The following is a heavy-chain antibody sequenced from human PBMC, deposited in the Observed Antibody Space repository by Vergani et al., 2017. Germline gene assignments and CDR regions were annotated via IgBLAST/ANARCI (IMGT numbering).Heavy chain of an antibody. CDR1: GFTSSSYW. CDR2: IKQDGSEK. CDR3: ARDPLPYYFDY. D-gene: IGHD1-26*01. J-gene: IGHJ4*02. V-gene: IGHV3-7*01. Sequence: EVQLVESGGGLVQPGGSLRLSCAASGFTSSSYWMSWVRQAPGKGLEWVANIKQDGSEKYYVDSVKGRFTISRDNAKNTLYLQMNSLRAEDTAVYYCARDPLPYYFDYWGQGTLVTVSS.